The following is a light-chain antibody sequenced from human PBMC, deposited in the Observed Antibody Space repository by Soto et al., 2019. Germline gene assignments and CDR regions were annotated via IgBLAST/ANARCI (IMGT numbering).Light chain of an antibody. J-gene: IGKJ1*01. CDR1: QGISW. CDR3: QQYENYWT. Sequence: DIQLTQSPSSVSASVGDRVTITCRASQGISWLAWYQQKLGKAPNLLIYDASTLQTGVPSRFSGSGSGTEFSLTISNLQPDDCATYYCQQYENYWTFGQGTKVDIK. V-gene: IGKV1D-16*01. CDR2: DAS.